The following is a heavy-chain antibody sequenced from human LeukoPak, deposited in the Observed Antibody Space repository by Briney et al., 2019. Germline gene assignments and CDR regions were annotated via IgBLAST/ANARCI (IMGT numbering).Heavy chain of an antibody. CDR2: ITGDGTTT. CDR3: AKAEMGATEQFDY. CDR1: GLTFSNHG. D-gene: IGHD1-26*01. Sequence: GGSLRLSCEASGLTFSNHGMSWVRQAPGKGLQWASAITGDGTTTYYADSVKGRFTISRDNSKNTLYLQMNSLRAEDTAVYYCAKAEMGATEQFDYWGQGTLVTVSS. J-gene: IGHJ4*02. V-gene: IGHV3-23*01.